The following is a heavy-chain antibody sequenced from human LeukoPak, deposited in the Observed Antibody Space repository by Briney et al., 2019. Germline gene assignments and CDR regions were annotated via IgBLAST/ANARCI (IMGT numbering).Heavy chain of an antibody. J-gene: IGHJ4*02. CDR1: GGTFNSYV. CDR3: ARTGGPYYFGS. D-gene: IGHD2-8*02. Sequence: RDSVKVSCKAPGGTFNSYVSSWVRQAPGQGLEWMGGSVPFFGTANYAQKFQGRVTLTRDESTSTAYMELNNLRYEDTAVYFCARTGGPYYFGSWGQGTLVTVSS. CDR2: SVPFFGTA. V-gene: IGHV1-69*05.